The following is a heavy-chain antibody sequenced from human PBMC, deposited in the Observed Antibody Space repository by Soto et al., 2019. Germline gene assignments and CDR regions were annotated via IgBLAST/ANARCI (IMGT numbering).Heavy chain of an antibody. CDR2: IYYSGST. CDR1: GGSISSSSYY. J-gene: IGHJ4*02. Sequence: PSETLSLTCTVSGGSISSSSYYWGWIRQPPGKGLEWIGSIYYSGSTYYNTSLKSRVTISVDTSKNQFPLKLNSVTAADTAVYYCARHTPAISISDHWGQGTLVTVSS. D-gene: IGHD2-15*01. CDR3: ARHTPAISISDH. V-gene: IGHV4-39*01.